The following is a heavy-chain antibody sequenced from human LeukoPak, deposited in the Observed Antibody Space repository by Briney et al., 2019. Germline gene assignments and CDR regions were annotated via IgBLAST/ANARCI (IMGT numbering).Heavy chain of an antibody. Sequence: SETLSLTCTVSGGSISSSDYYWGWIRQPPGKGLEWIGSIYYSGSTYYNPSLKSRVTISVDTSKNHFSLRLSSVTAADTAMFYCARLTIAATAFDIWGQATMVTVSS. CDR2: IYYSGST. D-gene: IGHD2-15*01. J-gene: IGHJ3*02. V-gene: IGHV4-39*02. CDR3: ARLTIAATAFDI. CDR1: GGSISSSDYY.